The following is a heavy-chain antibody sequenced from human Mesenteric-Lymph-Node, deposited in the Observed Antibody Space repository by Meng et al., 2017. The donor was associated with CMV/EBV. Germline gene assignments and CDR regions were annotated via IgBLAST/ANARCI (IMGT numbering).Heavy chain of an antibody. Sequence: GESLKISCAASGFTFSTYAMYWVRQAPAKGLEWVAVISFDESNKYYADSVKGRFTISRDNAKNSLDLQMSSLTAEDTAVYYCARLNSHGFNWYGELYYGLDVWGQGTTVTVSS. CDR2: ISFDESNK. D-gene: IGHD5-24*01. J-gene: IGHJ6*02. V-gene: IGHV3-30-3*01. CDR3: ARLNSHGFNWYGELYYGLDV. CDR1: GFTFSTYA.